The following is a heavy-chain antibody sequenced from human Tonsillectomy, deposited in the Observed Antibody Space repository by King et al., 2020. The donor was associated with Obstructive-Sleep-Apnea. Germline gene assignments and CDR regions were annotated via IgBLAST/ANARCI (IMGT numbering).Heavy chain of an antibody. V-gene: IGHV3-30*02. Sequence: VQLVESGGGVVLPGVSLRLSCAASGFTFSSYGMHWVRQAPGKGLEWVAFIRYDGSNKYYADSVKGRFTISRDSSKNTLYLQMNSLRVEDTAVYYCAKDFSRDYGGNDHWYFDLWGRGTLVTVSS. CDR2: IRYDGSNK. CDR1: GFTFSSYG. D-gene: IGHD4-23*01. J-gene: IGHJ2*01. CDR3: AKDFSRDYGGNDHWYFDL.